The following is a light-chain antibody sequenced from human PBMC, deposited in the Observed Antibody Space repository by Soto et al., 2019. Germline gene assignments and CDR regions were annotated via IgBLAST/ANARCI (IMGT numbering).Light chain of an antibody. Sequence: LTQPPSVSAAPRQKFTISCSGSSSNIGGNSVSWYQQLPGTAPKLLIYDDNKRPSGIPDRFSGSKSGTSATLGITGFQTGDEADYYCGSWDSSLSAYVFGTGTKVTVL. J-gene: IGLJ1*01. CDR3: GSWDSSLSAYV. CDR2: DDN. V-gene: IGLV1-51*01. CDR1: SSNIGGNS.